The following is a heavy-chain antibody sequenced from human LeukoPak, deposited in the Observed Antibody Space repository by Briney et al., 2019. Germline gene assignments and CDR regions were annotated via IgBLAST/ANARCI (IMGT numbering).Heavy chain of an antibody. CDR2: IYHSGST. D-gene: IGHD6-19*01. Sequence: PSETLSLTCTVSGGSISSGGYYWSWIRQPPGKGLEWIGYIYHSGSTYYSPSLKSRVTISVDRSKNQFSLKLSSVTAADTAVYYCARDRSYSSGPEGFDYWGQGTLVTVSS. CDR1: GGSISSGGYY. V-gene: IGHV4-30-2*01. J-gene: IGHJ4*02. CDR3: ARDRSYSSGPEGFDY.